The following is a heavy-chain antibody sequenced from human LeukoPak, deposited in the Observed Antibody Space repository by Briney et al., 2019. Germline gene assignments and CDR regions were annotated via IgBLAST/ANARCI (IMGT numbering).Heavy chain of an antibody. CDR3: ARLPKYSRPLDY. Sequence: ASVEVSCKASGYTFSSYDINWVRQATGQGLEWMGWINPNSGNTAYAQKFQGRVTMSRDTSISTAYMELSSLRSEDTAVYYCARLPKYSRPLDYWGQGTLVTVSS. CDR2: INPNSGNT. CDR1: GYTFSSYD. V-gene: IGHV1-8*02. J-gene: IGHJ4*02. D-gene: IGHD6-6*01.